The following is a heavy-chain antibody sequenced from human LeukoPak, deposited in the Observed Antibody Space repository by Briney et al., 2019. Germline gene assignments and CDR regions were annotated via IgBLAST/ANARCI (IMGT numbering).Heavy chain of an antibody. CDR1: GGSISSSNW. CDR3: ARRGYYGSGIYDFDF. Sequence: SGTLSLTCAVSGGSISSSNWCIWVRQPPGKGLEWIGEIYYSGSTNYNPSLKSRATISVDKSKNHFSLNLTSVTAADTAVYYCARRGYYGSGIYDFDFWGQGILVTVSS. D-gene: IGHD3-10*01. J-gene: IGHJ4*02. CDR2: IYYSGST. V-gene: IGHV4-4*02.